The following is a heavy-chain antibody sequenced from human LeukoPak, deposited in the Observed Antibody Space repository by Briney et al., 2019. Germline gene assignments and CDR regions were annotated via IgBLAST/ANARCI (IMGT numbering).Heavy chain of an antibody. CDR2: ISGSGGST. V-gene: IGHV3-23*01. CDR1: GFTFTSYA. J-gene: IGHJ3*02. Sequence: GGPLRFPLAPPGFTFTSYAMSGFPQAPGKGLEWVSAISGSGGSTYYADSVKGRFTISRDNSKNTLYLQMNSLRAEDTAVYYCASYDILTGYFEEDAFDIWGQGTMVTVSS. D-gene: IGHD3-9*01. CDR3: ASYDILTGYFEEDAFDI.